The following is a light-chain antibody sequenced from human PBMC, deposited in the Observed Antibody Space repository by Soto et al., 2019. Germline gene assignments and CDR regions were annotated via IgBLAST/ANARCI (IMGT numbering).Light chain of an antibody. J-gene: IGLJ1*01. Sequence: QSALTQPPSASGSPGQSVTISCTGTSSDVGGYNHVSWYQQHPGKAPKLMIYQVTERPSGVPDRFSASKSGNTATLTVSGLQAEDEADYYCSSYADGSFYVFGTGTKVTVL. CDR3: SSYADGSFYV. V-gene: IGLV2-8*01. CDR2: QVT. CDR1: SSDVGGYNH.